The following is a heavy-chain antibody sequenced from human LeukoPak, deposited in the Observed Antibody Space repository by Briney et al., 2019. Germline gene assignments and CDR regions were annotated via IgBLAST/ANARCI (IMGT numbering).Heavy chain of an antibody. CDR1: GYTFTSYY. J-gene: IGHJ5*02. Sequence: GASVKVSCKASGYTFTSYYMHWVRQAPGQGLEWMGIINPSGGSTSYAQKFQGRVTMTRDTSTSTVYMELSSLRSEDTAVYYCARGGIGYCSGGSCYRNWFNPWGQGTLVTVSS. D-gene: IGHD2-15*01. CDR2: INPSGGST. CDR3: ARGGIGYCSGGSCYRNWFNP. V-gene: IGHV1-46*01.